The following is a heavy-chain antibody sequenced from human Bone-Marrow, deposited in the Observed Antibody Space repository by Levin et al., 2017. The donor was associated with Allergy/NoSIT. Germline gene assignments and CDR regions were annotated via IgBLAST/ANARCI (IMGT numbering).Heavy chain of an antibody. CDR1: GFTFNSHE. V-gene: IGHV3-48*03. CDR3: ARNVILATYDAFDV. D-gene: IGHD5-12*01. CDR2: ISSRGTST. Sequence: GESLKISCEVSGFTFNSHEMNWVRQAPGKGLEWISYISSRGTSTYYADSVKGRFTISRDNAKNSLYLQMNSLRAEDTAIYYCARNVILATYDAFDVWGQGTLVTVSS. J-gene: IGHJ3*01.